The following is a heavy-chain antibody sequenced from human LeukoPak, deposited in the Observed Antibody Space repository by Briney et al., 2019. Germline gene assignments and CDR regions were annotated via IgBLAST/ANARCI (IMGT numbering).Heavy chain of an antibody. Sequence: ASVNVSCKASGYTFTSYAMHWVRQAPGQRLEWMGWINAGNGNTKYSQKFQGRVTITRDTSASTAYMELSSLRSEDTAVYYCARDPTVLRYFDWYSGDAFDIWGQGTMVTVSS. CDR2: INAGNGNT. V-gene: IGHV1-3*01. D-gene: IGHD3-9*01. CDR3: ARDPTVLRYFDWYSGDAFDI. CDR1: GYTFTSYA. J-gene: IGHJ3*02.